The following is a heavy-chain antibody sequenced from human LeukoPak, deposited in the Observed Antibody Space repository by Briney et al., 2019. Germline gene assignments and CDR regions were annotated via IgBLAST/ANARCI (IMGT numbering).Heavy chain of an antibody. Sequence: PGGSLRLSCAASGFSFKDTGMHWVRQAPGKGPEWLTIIWYDGSTKYYAVSVKGRFTISRDNAKNSLYLQMNSLRAEDTAVYYCASPGSAGVVTNDYWGQGTLVTVSS. D-gene: IGHD3-3*01. CDR3: ASPGSAGVVTNDY. J-gene: IGHJ4*02. V-gene: IGHV3-33*03. CDR2: IWYDGSTK. CDR1: GFSFKDTG.